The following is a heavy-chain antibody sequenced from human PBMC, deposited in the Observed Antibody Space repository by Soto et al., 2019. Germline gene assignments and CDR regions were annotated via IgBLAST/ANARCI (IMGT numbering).Heavy chain of an antibody. J-gene: IGHJ4*02. D-gene: IGHD4-4*01. Sequence: GGSLRLSCAASGLTFSSYAMSWVRQSPGKGLEWVSTISITGDNTFYADSVKGRFTISRDNYKSTLYLQMNTLRAEDTAVYYCVKGYSNFDYWGQGPLVTVSS. V-gene: IGHV3-23*01. CDR2: ISITGDNT. CDR1: GLTFSSYA. CDR3: VKGYSNFDY.